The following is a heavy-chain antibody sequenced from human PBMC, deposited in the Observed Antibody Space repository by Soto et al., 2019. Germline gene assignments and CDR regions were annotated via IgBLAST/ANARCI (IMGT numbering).Heavy chain of an antibody. J-gene: IGHJ5*02. CDR2: IYYSGST. CDR1: GGSIISYC. Sequence: PSETLSLTCTVSGGSIISYCWSWIRQPPGKGLGWIGYIYYSGSTNYNPSLKSRVTISVDTSKNQFSLKLSSVTAADTAVYYCARGGVYYDILTGYYAVRGNWFDPWGQGTLLTVSS. D-gene: IGHD3-9*01. CDR3: ARGGVYYDILTGYYAVRGNWFDP. V-gene: IGHV4-59*01.